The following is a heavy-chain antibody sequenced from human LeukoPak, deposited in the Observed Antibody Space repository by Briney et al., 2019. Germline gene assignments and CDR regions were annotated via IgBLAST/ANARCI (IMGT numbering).Heavy chain of an antibody. V-gene: IGHV1-2*02. Sequence: ASVKVSCKASGGTFSSYAISWVRQAPGQGLEWMGWINPNSGGTNYAQKFQGRVTMTRDTSISTAYMELSRLRSDDTAVYYCARDERNWNYSRGAGVRLNWFDPWGQGTLVTVSS. D-gene: IGHD1-7*01. CDR3: ARDERNWNYSRGAGVRLNWFDP. CDR1: GGTFSSYA. J-gene: IGHJ5*02. CDR2: INPNSGGT.